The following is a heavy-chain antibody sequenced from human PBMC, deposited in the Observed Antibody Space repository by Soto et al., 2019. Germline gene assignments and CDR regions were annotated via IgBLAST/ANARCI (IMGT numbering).Heavy chain of an antibody. Sequence: QLQLQESGPGLVKPSETLSLTCTVSGGSISSSTYYWGWIRQSPGKGLEWIGSIHYSGSTYYNPSLKSRVTTSVDTSKNQFSLKQSSVTAADTAVYYCARLNGDYVSYWGQGTLVTVSS. D-gene: IGHD4-17*01. V-gene: IGHV4-39*01. CDR2: IHYSGST. CDR1: GGSISSSTYY. J-gene: IGHJ4*02. CDR3: ARLNGDYVSY.